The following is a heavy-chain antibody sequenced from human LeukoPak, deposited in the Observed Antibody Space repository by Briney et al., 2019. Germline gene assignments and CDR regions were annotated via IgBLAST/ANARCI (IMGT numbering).Heavy chain of an antibody. CDR2: IKQDGREK. CDR3: ASRGDTAMANSFDY. CDR1: GFTFSTYW. V-gene: IGHV3-7*02. Sequence: TGGPLRLSCAASGFTFSTYWMNWVRQAPGKGLEWVANIKQDGREKYYLDSVKGRFTISRDNAKNSLYLQMNSLRAEDTAVYYCASRGDTAMANSFDYWGQGTLVTVSS. J-gene: IGHJ4*02. D-gene: IGHD5-18*01.